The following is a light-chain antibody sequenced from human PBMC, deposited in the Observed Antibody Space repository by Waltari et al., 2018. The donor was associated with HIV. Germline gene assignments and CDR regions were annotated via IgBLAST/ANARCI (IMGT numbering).Light chain of an antibody. CDR2: EDS. CDR1: ALTKKF. Sequence: SYELTQPPSVSVYPGQTARITCSGDALTKKFAYWYQQKSGQAPVLVIYEDSRRPSGISERFSGSSSGTVATFTISGAQVEDAADYYCYSTDSSANHGVFGGGTKLTVL. CDR3: YSTDSSANHGV. V-gene: IGLV3-10*01. J-gene: IGLJ3*02.